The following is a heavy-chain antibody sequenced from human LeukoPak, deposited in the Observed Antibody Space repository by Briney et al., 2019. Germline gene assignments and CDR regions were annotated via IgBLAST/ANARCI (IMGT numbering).Heavy chain of an antibody. D-gene: IGHD3-10*01. CDR2: ISHDGSNK. Sequence: GGSLRLSCAASGFTFSSYAMHWVRQAPGKGLEWVAVISHDGSNKYYADSVEGRFTISRDNSKNTLYLQMNSLRAEDTAVYYCARGRRFGEPSPLLDVWGKGTTVTVSS. CDR1: GFTFSSYA. CDR3: ARGRRFGEPSPLLDV. J-gene: IGHJ6*04. V-gene: IGHV3-30*04.